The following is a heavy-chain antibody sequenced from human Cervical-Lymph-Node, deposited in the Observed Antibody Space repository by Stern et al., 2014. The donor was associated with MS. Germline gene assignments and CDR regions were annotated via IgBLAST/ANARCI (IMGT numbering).Heavy chain of an antibody. CDR3: ARDVANTWYPTYYVDY. CDR2: ISSDGSNK. CDR1: GFTFSSYG. V-gene: IGHV3-30*03. J-gene: IGHJ4*02. Sequence: VKLVESGGGVVQPGRSLRLSCAASGFTFSSYGMHWVRQAPGKGLEWVAYISSDGSNKSYEDSVKSRCTISQDNSKTRLYLQMYSLRADDTAVYYCARDVANTWYPTYYVDYWGQGTLVTVSS. D-gene: IGHD6-13*01.